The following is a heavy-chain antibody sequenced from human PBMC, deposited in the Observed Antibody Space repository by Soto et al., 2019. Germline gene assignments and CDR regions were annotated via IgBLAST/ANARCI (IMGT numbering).Heavy chain of an antibody. V-gene: IGHV1-69*04. CDR3: AREVEIVVVPAAPFDY. D-gene: IGHD2-2*01. J-gene: IGHJ4*02. CDR2: IIPILGIA. CDR1: GGTFSSYT. Sequence: SVKVSCKASGGTFSSYTISWVRQAPGQGLEWMGRIIPILGIANYAQKFQGRVTITADKSTSTAYMELSSLRSEDTAVYYSAREVEIVVVPAAPFDYWGQGTLVTVPQ.